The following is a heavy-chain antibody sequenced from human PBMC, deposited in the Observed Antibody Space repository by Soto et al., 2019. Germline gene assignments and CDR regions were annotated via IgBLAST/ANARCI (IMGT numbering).Heavy chain of an antibody. CDR3: AKRLDSSGYYYSY. Sequence: PGESLRLSCAASGFTFSSYAMSWVRQAPGKGLEWVSAISGSGGSTYYADSVKGRFTISRDNSKNTLYLQMNSLRAEDTAVYYCAKRLDSSGYYYSYWGQGTLVTAPQ. CDR2: ISGSGGST. D-gene: IGHD3-22*01. CDR1: GFTFSSYA. V-gene: IGHV3-23*01. J-gene: IGHJ4*02.